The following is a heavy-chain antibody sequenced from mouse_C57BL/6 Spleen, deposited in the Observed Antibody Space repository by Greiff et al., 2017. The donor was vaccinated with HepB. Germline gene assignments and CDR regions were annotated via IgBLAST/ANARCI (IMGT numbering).Heavy chain of an antibody. V-gene: IGHV5-9-1*02. CDR2: ISSGGDYI. Sequence: EVKLEESGEGLVKPGGSLKLSCAASGFTFSSYAMSWVRQTPEKRLEWVAYISSGGDYIYYADTVKGRFTISRDNARNTLYLQMSSLKSEDTAMYYCTREGRITTGNFDYGGQGTTLTVSS. J-gene: IGHJ2*01. CDR3: TREGRITTGNFDY. D-gene: IGHD1-1*01. CDR1: GFTFSSYA.